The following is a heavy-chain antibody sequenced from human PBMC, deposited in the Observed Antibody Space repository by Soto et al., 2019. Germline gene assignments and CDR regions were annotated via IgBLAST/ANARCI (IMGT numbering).Heavy chain of an antibody. J-gene: IGHJ6*02. V-gene: IGHV3-30-3*01. CDR1: GFTFDTYG. Sequence: QVHLVESGGGVVQPGRSLRLSCVASGFTFDTYGIHWVRQAPGKGLQWVALISYEGSNTYYADSVRGRFTISRDNSKNTLYLEMHSLRPEDTGLYYCARVTPGNNLYYFSGLDFWGQGTSVTVSS. D-gene: IGHD1-1*01. CDR3: ARVTPGNNLYYFSGLDF. CDR2: ISYEGSNT.